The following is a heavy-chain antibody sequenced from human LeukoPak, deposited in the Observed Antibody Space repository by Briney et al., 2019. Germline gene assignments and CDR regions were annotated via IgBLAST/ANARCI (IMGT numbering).Heavy chain of an antibody. CDR3: ARSGGSYFDY. Sequence: PSETLSLTCPVSGGSISSYYWSWIRQPPGKGLEWIGYIYYSGSTTYKPSLQSRVTISVDTSTSQCSLKLSSVTAADTAVYYCARSGGSYFDYCGEGTLVTVSS. D-gene: IGHD1-26*01. V-gene: IGHV4-59*01. CDR2: IYYSGST. J-gene: IGHJ4*02. CDR1: GGSISSYY.